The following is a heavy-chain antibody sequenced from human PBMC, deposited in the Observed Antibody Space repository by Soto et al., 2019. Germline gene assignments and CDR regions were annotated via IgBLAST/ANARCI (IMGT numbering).Heavy chain of an antibody. CDR2: INPNSGST. CDR1: GYTFTDYF. Sequence: QVQLVQSGAEVKKPGASVTVSCRASGYTFTDYFLHWVRQAPGHGLEWMGWINPNSGSTHFAPKFQGWVTMTRDASISTVYLVLNRLISADTAVYYCARVTATSPDALLDPWGQGTLVTVSS. J-gene: IGHJ5*02. V-gene: IGHV1-2*04. D-gene: IGHD1-7*01. CDR3: ARVTATSPDALLDP.